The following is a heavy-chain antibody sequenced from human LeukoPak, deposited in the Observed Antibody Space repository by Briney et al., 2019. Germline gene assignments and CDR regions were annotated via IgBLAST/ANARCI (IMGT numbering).Heavy chain of an antibody. Sequence: SETLSLTRAVYGGSFSGYYWSWIRQPPGKGLEWIGEINHSGSTNYNPSLRSRVTISVDTSKNQFSLKLSSVTAADTAVYYCARAGYSSGWSFDYWGQGTLVTVSS. J-gene: IGHJ4*02. CDR1: GGSFSGYY. CDR2: INHSGST. CDR3: ARAGYSSGWSFDY. V-gene: IGHV4-34*01. D-gene: IGHD6-19*01.